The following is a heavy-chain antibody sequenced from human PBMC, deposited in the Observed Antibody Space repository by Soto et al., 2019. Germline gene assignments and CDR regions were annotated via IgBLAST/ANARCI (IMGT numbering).Heavy chain of an antibody. V-gene: IGHV1-69*01. CDR2: IIHIYGIT. CDR1: GGIFSNYA. Sequence: QVQLVQSGAEVKKPGSSVKVSCKASGGIFSNYAISWVRQAPGQGLEWMGGIIHIYGITKYAQKFQGRVTITADESTTTVYMEQSSLRSDDTAVYYCAKEVGTTHYYNYTMDVWGQGTSVIVSA. J-gene: IGHJ6*01. D-gene: IGHD1-1*01. CDR3: AKEVGTTHYYNYTMDV.